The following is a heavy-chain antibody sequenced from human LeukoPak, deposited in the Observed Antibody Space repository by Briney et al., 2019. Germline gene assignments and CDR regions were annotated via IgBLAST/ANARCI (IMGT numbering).Heavy chain of an antibody. Sequence: GASVKVSCKASGYTFTSYGISWVRQAPGQGLEWMGWISAYNGNTNYAQKLQGRVTMTTDTSTSTAYMELRSLRSDDTAVYYCAREAPYDSSGGFDYWGQGTLVTVSS. V-gene: IGHV1-18*01. D-gene: IGHD3-22*01. J-gene: IGHJ4*02. CDR2: ISAYNGNT. CDR3: AREAPYDSSGGFDY. CDR1: GYTFTSYG.